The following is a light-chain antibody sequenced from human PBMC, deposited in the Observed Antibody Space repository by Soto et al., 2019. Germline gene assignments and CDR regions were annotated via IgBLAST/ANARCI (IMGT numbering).Light chain of an antibody. V-gene: IGLV1-44*01. CDR3: AAWDDSLNGYV. CDR2: SNN. CDR1: SSNIGSNT. J-gene: IGLJ1*01. Sequence: HSVLTQPPSASGTPGQRVTISCSGNSSNIGSNTVNWYQQLPGTAPKLLIYSNNQRPSGVPDRFSGSKSGTSASLAISGLQSEDEADYYCAAWDDSLNGYVFGTGTKVTVL.